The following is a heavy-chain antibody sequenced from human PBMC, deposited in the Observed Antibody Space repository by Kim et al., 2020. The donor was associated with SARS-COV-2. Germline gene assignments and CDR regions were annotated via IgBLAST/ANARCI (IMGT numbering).Heavy chain of an antibody. CDR3: ASEEGEYDFWRGDFRGHFDS. V-gene: IGHV3-74*01. CDR2: INSDGNKM. D-gene: IGHD3-3*01. CDR1: TFRLRDNR. Sequence: GGSLRLSCTSSTFRLRDNRMNWVRQAPGTGLMWVARINSDGNKMHYADSVEGRFTISRDNAKNTVYLQMNGLRDEDAAVYYCASEEGEYDFWRGDFRGHFDSWGQGVVVTVSS. J-gene: IGHJ5*01.